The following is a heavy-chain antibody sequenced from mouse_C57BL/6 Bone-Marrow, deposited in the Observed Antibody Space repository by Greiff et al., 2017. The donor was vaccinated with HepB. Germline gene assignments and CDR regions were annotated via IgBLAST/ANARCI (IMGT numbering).Heavy chain of an antibody. CDR2: IDPSDSYT. D-gene: IGHD2-4*01. CDR1: GYTFTSYW. Sequence: QVQLKESGAELVKPGDSVKLSCKASGYTFTSYWMQWVKQRPGQGLEWIGEIDPSDSYTNYNQKFKGKSTLTVDTSSSTAYMQLSSLTSEDSAVYYCAREGYDYDYFDYWGQGTTLTVSS. V-gene: IGHV1-50*01. J-gene: IGHJ2*01. CDR3: AREGYDYDYFDY.